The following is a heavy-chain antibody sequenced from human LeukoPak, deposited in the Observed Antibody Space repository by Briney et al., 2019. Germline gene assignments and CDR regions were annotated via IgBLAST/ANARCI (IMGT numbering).Heavy chain of an antibody. Sequence: PGGSLRLSCAASGFTFSDHCMDWVRQAPGKGLEWVGRTRNKANSYTTEYAASVKGRFTISRDDSKNSLYLQMNSLKTEDTAVYYCARGGIAGAGNLEYWGQGTLVTVSS. CDR3: ARGGIAGAGNLEY. V-gene: IGHV3-72*01. J-gene: IGHJ4*02. CDR2: TRNKANSYTT. CDR1: GFTFSDHC. D-gene: IGHD6-13*01.